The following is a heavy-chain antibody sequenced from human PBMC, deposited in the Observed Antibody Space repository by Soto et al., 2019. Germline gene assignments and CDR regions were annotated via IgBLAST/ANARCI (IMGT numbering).Heavy chain of an antibody. Sequence: EVQLLESGGGLVQPGGSLRLSCAASGFTFSSYAMSWVRQAPGKGLEWVSAISGSGGSTYYADSVKGRFTISRDNSKNTLYLQMNSLRAEDTAVYYCAKDLTYCSGGICYSEDAFDIWGQGTMVTVSS. CDR2: ISGSGGST. CDR1: GFTFSSYA. CDR3: AKDLTYCSGGICYSEDAFDI. D-gene: IGHD2-15*01. J-gene: IGHJ3*02. V-gene: IGHV3-23*01.